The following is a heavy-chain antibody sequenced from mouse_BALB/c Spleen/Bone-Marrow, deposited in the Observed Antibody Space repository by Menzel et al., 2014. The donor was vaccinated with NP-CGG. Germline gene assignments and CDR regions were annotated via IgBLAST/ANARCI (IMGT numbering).Heavy chain of an antibody. CDR3: VRGKNLYGTPLAY. D-gene: IGHD1-1*01. CDR1: GFSLTSYD. CDR2: IWTGGGT. V-gene: IGHV2-9-2*01. J-gene: IGHJ3*01. Sequence: QVQLKQSGPGLVAPSQSLSITCTVSGFSLTSYDMNWVRQPPGKGLEWFGVIWTGGGTYYNSAFMSRLSISKDNSKSQVFLKMNSLQTDDTAIYYCVRGKNLYGTPLAYWGQGTLVTVSA.